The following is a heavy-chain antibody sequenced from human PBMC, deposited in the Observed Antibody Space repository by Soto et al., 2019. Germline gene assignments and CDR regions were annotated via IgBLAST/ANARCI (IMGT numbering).Heavy chain of an antibody. J-gene: IGHJ4*02. V-gene: IGHV4-61*01. D-gene: IGHD5-12*01. CDR1: GGSVSSGSYY. CDR2: IYYSGST. CDR3: ARAREMATISAFDY. Sequence: SETLSLTCTVSGGSVSSGSYYWSWIRQPPGKGLEWIGYIYYSGSTNYNPSLKSRVTISVDTSKNQFSLKLSSVTAADTAVYYCARAREMATISAFDYWGQGTLVTVSS.